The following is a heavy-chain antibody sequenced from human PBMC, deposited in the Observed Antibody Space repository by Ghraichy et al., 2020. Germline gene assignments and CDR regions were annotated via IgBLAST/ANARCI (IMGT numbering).Heavy chain of an antibody. J-gene: IGHJ1*01. V-gene: IGHV3-23*01. CDR3: AKFARDWPNEYLQH. CDR2: ITDNGGTT. CDR1: GFTFRTYA. Sequence: GESLNISCAASGFTFRTYAMSWVRQAPGKGLEWVSAITDNGGTTYDAESVKGRFTISRDNSKNTLFLQMNSLRGEDTAVYYCAKFARDWPNEYLQHWGQGALVIVSS. D-gene: IGHD3/OR15-3a*01.